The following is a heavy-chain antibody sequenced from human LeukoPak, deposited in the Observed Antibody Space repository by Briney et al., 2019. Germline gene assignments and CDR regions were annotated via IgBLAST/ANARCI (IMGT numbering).Heavy chain of an antibody. Sequence: SETPSLTCTVSGGSISSSSYYWGWIPQPPGKGLEWIGSIYYSGSTYYNPSLKSRVTISVDTSKNQFSLKLSSVTAADTAVYYCASLLWFGELSGGYWGQGTLVTVSS. J-gene: IGHJ4*02. CDR1: GGSISSSSYY. V-gene: IGHV4-39*01. CDR2: IYYSGST. CDR3: ASLLWFGELSGGY. D-gene: IGHD3-10*01.